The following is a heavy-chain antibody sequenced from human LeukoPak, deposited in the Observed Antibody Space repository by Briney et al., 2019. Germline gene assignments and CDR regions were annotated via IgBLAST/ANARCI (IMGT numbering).Heavy chain of an antibody. CDR3: AREGGPYRPLDY. Sequence: SGTLSLTCAVSGGSISSSNWWSWVRQPPGKGLEWIGEIYHSGSTYYNPSLKSRVTISVDKSKNHFSLNLSSVTAADTAVYYCAREGGPYRPLDYSGQGTLVTVAS. V-gene: IGHV4-4*02. CDR2: IYHSGST. J-gene: IGHJ4*02. CDR1: GGSISSSNW.